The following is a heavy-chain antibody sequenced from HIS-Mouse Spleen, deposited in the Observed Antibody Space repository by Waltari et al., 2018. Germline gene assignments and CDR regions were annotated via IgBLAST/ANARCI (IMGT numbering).Heavy chain of an antibody. V-gene: IGHV4-39*07. J-gene: IGHJ2*01. CDR2: IYYSGST. Sequence: QLQLQESGPGLVKPSETLSLTCTVSGGSISSSSYYWGWIRQPPGKGLAWIGSIYYSGSTNYTPSLKSRVTISVDTSKNQFSLKLSAVTAADTAVYYCAREIPYSSSWYDWYFDLWGRVTLVTVSS. CDR1: GGSISSSSYY. D-gene: IGHD6-13*01. CDR3: AREIPYSSSWYDWYFDL.